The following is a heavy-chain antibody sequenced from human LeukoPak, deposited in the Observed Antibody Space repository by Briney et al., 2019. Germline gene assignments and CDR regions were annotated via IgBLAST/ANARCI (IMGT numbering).Heavy chain of an antibody. CDR3: ARGFYFSMTELYYLDL. V-gene: IGHV3-7*04. J-gene: IGHJ2*01. CDR2: IKQDETEK. CDR1: GLTFRSFW. Sequence: PGGSLRLSCAVSGLTFRSFWMSWARQAPGKGLEWVANIKQDETEKFYVDSVKGRFTISRDNAKNSLYLQMNSLRVEDSAVYYCARGFYFSMTELYYLDLWGRGTLVTVSS. D-gene: IGHD2-8*01.